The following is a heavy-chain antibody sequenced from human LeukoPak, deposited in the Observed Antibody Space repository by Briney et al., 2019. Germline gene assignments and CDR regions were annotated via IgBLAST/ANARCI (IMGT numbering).Heavy chain of an antibody. V-gene: IGHV4-59*01. D-gene: IGHD6-13*01. CDR1: SGSITGYY. Sequence: SETLSLTCTVSSGSITGYYWSWIRQPPGKQLEWIACSHYTGSTNYNPSLKSRVTISVDTSKNQFSLKLSSVTAADTAVYYCAREVAAAGTTDYYYYYGMDVWGQGTTVTVSS. CDR3: AREVAAAGTTDYYYYYGMDV. CDR2: SHYTGST. J-gene: IGHJ6*02.